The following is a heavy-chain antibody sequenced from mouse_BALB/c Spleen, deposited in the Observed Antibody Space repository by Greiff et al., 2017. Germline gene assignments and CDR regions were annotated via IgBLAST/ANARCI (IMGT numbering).Heavy chain of an antibody. D-gene: IGHD2-4*01. CDR3: ARDEMITTRAWFAY. CDR1: GFAFSSYA. CDR2: INSNGGST. V-gene: IGHV5-6-3*01. Sequence: EVQGVESGGGLVKPGGSLKLSCAASGFAFSSYAMSWVRQSPEKRLELVATINSNGGSTYYPDSVKGRFTISRDNAKNTLYLQMSSLKSEDTAMYYCARDEMITTRAWFAYWGQGTLVTVSA. J-gene: IGHJ3*01.